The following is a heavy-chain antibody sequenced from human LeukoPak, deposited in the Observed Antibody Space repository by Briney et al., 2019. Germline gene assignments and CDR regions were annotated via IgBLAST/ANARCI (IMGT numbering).Heavy chain of an antibody. J-gene: IGHJ6*02. V-gene: IGHV5-51*01. CDR3: ARLNTEGYYYYGLDV. CDR2: IYPGDSDP. Sequence: GESLKISCKGSGYSFTTYWIGWVRQMPGKGLEWMVIIYPGDSDPRYSPSFQGQVTISADKSVSTAYLQWSSLKASDTALYYCARLNTEGYYYYGLDVWGQGTTVTVSS. CDR1: GYSFTTYW. D-gene: IGHD2-8*02.